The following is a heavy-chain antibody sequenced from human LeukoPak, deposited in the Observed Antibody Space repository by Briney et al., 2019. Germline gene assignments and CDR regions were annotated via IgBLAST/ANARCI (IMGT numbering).Heavy chain of an antibody. CDR2: FDPEDEDT. CDR1: GHTLNELS. J-gene: IGHJ4*02. D-gene: IGHD2-21*02. V-gene: IGHV1-24*01. CDR3: ATDTGDSQLLLSSFNY. Sequence: GASVKVSCKVSGHTLNELSMHRVRQPPGKGLEWMGGFDPEDEDTVYAQKFQGRITMTEDTSTDTAYLELSNLRSDDTAVYFCATDTGDSQLLLSSFNYWGQGTLVTVSS.